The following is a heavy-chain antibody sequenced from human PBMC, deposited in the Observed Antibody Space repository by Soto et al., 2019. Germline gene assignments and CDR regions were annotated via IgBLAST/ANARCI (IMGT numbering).Heavy chain of an antibody. V-gene: IGHV1-18*01. CDR3: ARSLTTVTVWFDP. CDR1: GYTFTSYG. D-gene: IGHD4-17*01. Sequence: AAVKVSGKASGYTFTSYGISCVLQSPGQGLEWMGWISAYNGNTNYAQKLQGRVTMTTDTSTSTAYMELRSLRSDDTAVYYCARSLTTVTVWFDPWGQGTLVTVSS. J-gene: IGHJ5*02. CDR2: ISAYNGNT.